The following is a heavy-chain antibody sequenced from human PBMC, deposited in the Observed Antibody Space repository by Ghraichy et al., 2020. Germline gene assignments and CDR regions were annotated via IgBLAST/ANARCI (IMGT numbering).Heavy chain of an antibody. Sequence: SETLSLTCTVSGGSISSYYWSWIRQSPGKGLEWIGYIYYSRSTNYNPSLRSRVTISVDTSKNQFSLKLSSVTAADTAVYYCARDVSYYDSSGYFDYWGQGTLVTVSS. D-gene: IGHD3-22*01. CDR3: ARDVSYYDSSGYFDY. CDR2: IYYSRST. CDR1: GGSISSYY. V-gene: IGHV4-59*01. J-gene: IGHJ4*02.